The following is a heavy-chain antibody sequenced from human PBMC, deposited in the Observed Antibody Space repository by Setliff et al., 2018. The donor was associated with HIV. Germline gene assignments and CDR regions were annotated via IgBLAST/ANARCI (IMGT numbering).Heavy chain of an antibody. V-gene: IGHV4-34*01. J-gene: IGHJ3*02. D-gene: IGHD1-26*01. CDR3: ARIGSHKIRDAFDI. CDR2: INHSGST. CDR1: GGSFSGYY. Sequence: SETLSLTCAVYGGSFSGYYWSWIRQPPGKGLEWIGEINHSGSTNYNPSLKSRVIISVDTSKNQFSLKLSSVTAADTAVYYCARIGSHKIRDAFDIWGQGTMVTVSS.